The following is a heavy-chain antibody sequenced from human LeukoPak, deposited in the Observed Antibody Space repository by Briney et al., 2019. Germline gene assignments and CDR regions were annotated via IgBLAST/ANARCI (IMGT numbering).Heavy chain of an antibody. D-gene: IGHD3-22*01. V-gene: IGHV3-53*01. J-gene: IGHJ4*02. CDR2: IYSGGST. Sequence: GGSLRLSCAASGFTVSSNYMSWVRQAPGKGLEWVSVIYSGGSTYYADSVKGRFTISRDNSKNTLYLQMNSLRAEDTAVYYCARVGDSSGDSPDYWGQGTLVTVSS. CDR3: ARVGDSSGDSPDY. CDR1: GFTVSSNY.